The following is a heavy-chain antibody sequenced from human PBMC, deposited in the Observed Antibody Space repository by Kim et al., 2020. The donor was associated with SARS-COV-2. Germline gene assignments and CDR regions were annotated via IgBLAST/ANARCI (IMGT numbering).Heavy chain of an antibody. J-gene: IGHJ4*02. V-gene: IGHV3-30*09. Sequence: SEEYYADSVKGRFDVSRDNSRNTLYLQMNSLRPEDTSIYYCARYNFWTFDSWGRGALVNVSS. CDR3: ARYNFWTFDS. CDR2: SEE. D-gene: IGHD3-3*01.